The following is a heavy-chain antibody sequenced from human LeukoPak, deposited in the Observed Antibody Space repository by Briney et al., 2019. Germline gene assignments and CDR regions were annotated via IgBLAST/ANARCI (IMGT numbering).Heavy chain of an antibody. J-gene: IGHJ6*03. CDR2: INPSGDST. Sequence: ASVKVSCKASGYSFTSYYMHWVRQAPGQGLEWMGIINPSGDSTNYAQKFQGRVTMTRDTSTSTVYMELSSLRSEDTAVYYCARTEAARRWYYYMDVWGKGTTVTVSS. CDR3: ARTEAARRWYYYMDV. CDR1: GYSFTSYY. D-gene: IGHD6-6*01. V-gene: IGHV1-46*01.